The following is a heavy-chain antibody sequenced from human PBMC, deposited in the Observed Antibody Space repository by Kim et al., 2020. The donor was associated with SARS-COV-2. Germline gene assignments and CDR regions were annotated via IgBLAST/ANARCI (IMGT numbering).Heavy chain of an antibody. Sequence: PSLKSRVTKSVDTSKNQLSLKLSSVTAADTAVYYCARGQAHYYGSGSFDYWGQGTLVTVSS. D-gene: IGHD3-10*01. V-gene: IGHV4-34*01. CDR3: ARGQAHYYGSGSFDY. J-gene: IGHJ4*02.